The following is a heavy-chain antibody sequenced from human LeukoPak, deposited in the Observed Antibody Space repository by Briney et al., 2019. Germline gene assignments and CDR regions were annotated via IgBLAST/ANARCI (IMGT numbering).Heavy chain of an antibody. CDR3: ATYRQVLLPFES. D-gene: IGHD2-8*02. Sequence: PSETLSLTCAVYGGSFSGYYWSWIRQPPGKGLEWVSLIYSGGSTYYADSVKGRFTISRDNSKNTLYLQMNSLRAEDTAVYYCATYRQVLLPFESWGQGTLVTVSS. CDR2: IYSGGST. CDR1: GGSFSGYY. J-gene: IGHJ4*02. V-gene: IGHV3-66*01.